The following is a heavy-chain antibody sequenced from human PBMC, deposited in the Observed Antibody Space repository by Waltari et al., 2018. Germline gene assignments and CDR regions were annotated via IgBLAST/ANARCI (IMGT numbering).Heavy chain of an antibody. CDR3: ARGRCISTWFCQYYGVDV. Sequence: QVHLQQWGAGLLKPSETLSLTCGVYGGSFRGYSWSWLRQPPGKGLEWIGEINHSGSTNYNPSLKSRVTMSVDTSKSQFSLKLSSVTAADTAVYYCARGRCISTWFCQYYGVDVWGQGATVIVSS. CDR1: GGSFRGYS. V-gene: IGHV4-34*01. CDR2: INHSGST. J-gene: IGHJ6*02. D-gene: IGHD2-8*01.